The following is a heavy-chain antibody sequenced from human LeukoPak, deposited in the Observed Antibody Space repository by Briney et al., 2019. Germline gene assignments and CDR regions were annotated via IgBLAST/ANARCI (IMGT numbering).Heavy chain of an antibody. J-gene: IGHJ6*04. Sequence: ASVKVSCKASGYTFTSYDIHWVRQATGQGLEWMGRMNPNNGNTGDAQKFQGRVTMTRDPSISTACMELSSLRSEDTGVYFCARALAGTAELDVWGKGTTVTVSS. CDR1: GYTFTSYD. V-gene: IGHV1-8*01. CDR2: MNPNNGNT. CDR3: ARALAGTAELDV.